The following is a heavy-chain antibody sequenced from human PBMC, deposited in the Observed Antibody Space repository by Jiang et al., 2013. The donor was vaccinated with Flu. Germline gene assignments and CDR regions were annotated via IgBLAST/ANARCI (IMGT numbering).Heavy chain of an antibody. V-gene: IGHV4-39*01. J-gene: IGHJ4*02. CDR1: GGSISSSSYY. CDR2: IYYSGST. CDR3: ARHSSMFCSSTSCYPHPLGY. Sequence: GSGLVKPSETLSLTCTVSGGSISSSSYYWGWIRQPPGKGLEWIGSIYYSGSTYYNPSLKSRVTISVDTSKNQFSLKLSSVTAADTAVYYCARHSSMFCSSTSCYPHPLGYWGQGTLVTVSS. D-gene: IGHD2-2*01.